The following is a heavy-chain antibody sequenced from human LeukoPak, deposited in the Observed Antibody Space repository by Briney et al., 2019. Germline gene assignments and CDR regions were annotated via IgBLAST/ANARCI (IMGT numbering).Heavy chain of an antibody. CDR1: GDTFSTYA. J-gene: IGHJ4*02. CDR3: ARVRVSGVDFGDYDEVF. D-gene: IGHD4-17*01. Sequence: SVKVSCKASGDTFSTYAITWVRQAPGQGLEWMGGPIPNFGTARGAQKFQGRVTITADESTSTAYMELSSLRSEDTAVYYCARVRVSGVDFGDYDEVFWGQGTLVTVSS. CDR2: PIPNFGTA. V-gene: IGHV1-69*13.